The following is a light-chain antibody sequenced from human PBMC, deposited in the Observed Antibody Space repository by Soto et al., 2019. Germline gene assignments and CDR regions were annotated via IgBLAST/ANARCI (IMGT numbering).Light chain of an antibody. CDR2: DAS. Sequence: EIVLTQSPATLSLSPGERATLSCRASQSVNRYFAWYQQKPGQPPRLLIYDASTRAPGITARFSGSGSGTDFTLTISSLEPEDFAVYYCQQRSDWPSTFGGGTKVDIK. CDR3: QQRSDWPST. V-gene: IGKV3-11*01. J-gene: IGKJ4*01. CDR1: QSVNRY.